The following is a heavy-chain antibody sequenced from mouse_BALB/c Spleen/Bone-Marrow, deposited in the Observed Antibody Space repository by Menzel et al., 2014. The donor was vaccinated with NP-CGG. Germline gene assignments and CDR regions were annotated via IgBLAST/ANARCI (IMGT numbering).Heavy chain of an antibody. V-gene: IGHV5-4*02. CDR2: ISNGGSYT. J-gene: IGHJ1*01. Sequence: EVKLMESGGGLMKPGGSLELSCAASGFTFSDYYMYWVRQTPEKRLEWVATISNGGSYTYYPDSVKGRFTISRDNAKNNLYLQMSSLKSEDTAMYYCARDSLYYYGSSYGYFDVWGAGTTVTVSS. CDR3: ARDSLYYYGSSYGYFDV. D-gene: IGHD1-1*01. CDR1: GFTFSDYY.